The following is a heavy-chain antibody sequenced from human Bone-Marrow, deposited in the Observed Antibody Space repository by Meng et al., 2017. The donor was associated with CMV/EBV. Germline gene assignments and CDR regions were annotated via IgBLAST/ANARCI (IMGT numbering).Heavy chain of an antibody. J-gene: IGHJ2*01. D-gene: IGHD3-10*01. CDR3: ARCPPEVVRGYWYFDL. V-gene: IGHV3-30*14. CDR1: GFSFTSHS. CDR2: TSYDGTTN. Sequence: GESLKISCKASGFSFTSHSFHWVRQAPGKGLEWVALTSYDGTTNFHADSVKGRFTVSRDKSKNTLYLQMNSLRVEDMAVYYCARCPPEVVRGYWYFDLWGRGTLVTVSS.